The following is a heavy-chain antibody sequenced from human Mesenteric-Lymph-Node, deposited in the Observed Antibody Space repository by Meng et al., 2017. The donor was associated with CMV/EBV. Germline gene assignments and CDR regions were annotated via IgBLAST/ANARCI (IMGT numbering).Heavy chain of an antibody. D-gene: IGHD3-16*01. J-gene: IGHJ6*02. CDR1: GFTFIDYY. Sequence: GESLKISCAASGFTFIDYYMSWIRQAPGKGLEWVSYISSSGSTIYYADSVKGRFTISRDNAKNSLYLQMNSLRAEDTAVYYCARDLRGDYYYYYGMDVWGQGTTVTVSS. V-gene: IGHV3-11*01. CDR3: ARDLRGDYYYYYGMDV. CDR2: ISSSGSTI.